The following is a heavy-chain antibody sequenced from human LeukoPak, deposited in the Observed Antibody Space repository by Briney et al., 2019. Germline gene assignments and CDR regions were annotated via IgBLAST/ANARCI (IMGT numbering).Heavy chain of an antibody. CDR1: GGTFSSYA. V-gene: IGHV1-69*13. CDR2: IIPIFGTA. CDR3: ARDLTGEWELLGY. J-gene: IGHJ4*02. Sequence: SVKVSCKASGGTFSSYAISWVRQAPGQGLEWMGGIIPIFGTANYAQKFQGRVTITADESTSTAYMELSSLRSDDTAVYYCARDLTGEWELLGYWGQGTLVTVSS. D-gene: IGHD1-26*01.